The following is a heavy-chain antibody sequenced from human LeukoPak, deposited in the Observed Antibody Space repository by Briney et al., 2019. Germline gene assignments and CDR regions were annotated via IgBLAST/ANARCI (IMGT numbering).Heavy chain of an antibody. CDR2: IYYSGST. J-gene: IGHJ5*02. D-gene: IGHD6-19*01. CDR1: GGSISSYY. CDR3: ARSSGWTNWFDP. Sequence: PSETLSLTCTVSGGSISSYYWSWIRQPPGKGLEWIGYIYYSGSTNYNPSLKSRVTISVDTSKNQFSLKLSSVTAADTAVYYCARSSGWTNWFDPWGQEPWSPSPQ. V-gene: IGHV4-59*01.